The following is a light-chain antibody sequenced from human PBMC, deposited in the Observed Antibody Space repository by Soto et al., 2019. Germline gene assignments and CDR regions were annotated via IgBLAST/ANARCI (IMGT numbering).Light chain of an antibody. CDR3: ATWDDSLNGFYV. Sequence: QSVLTQPPSASGTPGQRVTISCSGSSSNIEKNYVYWYQQLPGVAPKLLIYSTDLRPSGVPDRFSGSKSGTSASLAISGLRSEDEADYYCATWDDSLNGFYVFGTGTKLTVL. CDR2: STD. J-gene: IGLJ1*01. CDR1: SSNIEKNY. V-gene: IGLV1-47*02.